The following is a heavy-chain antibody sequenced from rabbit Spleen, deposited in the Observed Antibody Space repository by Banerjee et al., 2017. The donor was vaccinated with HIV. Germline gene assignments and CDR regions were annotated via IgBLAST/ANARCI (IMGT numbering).Heavy chain of an antibody. J-gene: IGHJ6*01. D-gene: IGHD4-1*01. CDR2: INTATGKP. CDR3: ARDLAGAIGWNFYL. CDR1: GFSFSSSYY. Sequence: QSLEESGGDLVKPGASLTLTCTASGFSFSSSYYMCWVRQAPGKGLEWIACINTATGKPVYAIWAKGRFTISTTSSTTVTLQMTSLTAADTATYFCARDLAGAIGWNFYLWGPGTLVTVS. V-gene: IGHV1S40*01.